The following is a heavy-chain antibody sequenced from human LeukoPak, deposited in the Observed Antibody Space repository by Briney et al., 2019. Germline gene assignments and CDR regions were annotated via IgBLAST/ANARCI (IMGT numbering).Heavy chain of an antibody. CDR2: IYYSGST. J-gene: IGHJ3*02. Sequence: SETLSLTCTVSGGSISSYYWSWIRQPPGKGLEWIGYIYYSGSTNYNPSLKSRVTISVDTSKNQFSLKLSSVTAADTAVYYCASDHTVVTDQWAFDTWGQGTMVTVSS. V-gene: IGHV4-59*08. D-gene: IGHD4-23*01. CDR1: GGSISSYY. CDR3: ASDHTVVTDQWAFDT.